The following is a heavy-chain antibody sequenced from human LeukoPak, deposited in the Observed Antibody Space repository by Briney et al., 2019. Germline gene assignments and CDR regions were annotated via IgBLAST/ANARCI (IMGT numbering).Heavy chain of an antibody. J-gene: IGHJ6*03. D-gene: IGHD3-10*01. Sequence: RPSETLSLTCTVSGGSISSSSYYWGWIRQPPGKGLEWIGSIYYSGSTYYNPSLKSRVTISVDTSKNQFSLKLSSVTAADTAVYYCAREDYYGSGSYYKFHYYYYMDVWGKGTTVTVSS. V-gene: IGHV4-39*07. CDR2: IYYSGST. CDR3: AREDYYGSGSYYKFHYYYYMDV. CDR1: GGSISSSSYY.